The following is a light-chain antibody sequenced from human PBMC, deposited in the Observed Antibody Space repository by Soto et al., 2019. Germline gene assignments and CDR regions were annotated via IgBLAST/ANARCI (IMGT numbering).Light chain of an antibody. CDR3: QQYNIWPQT. Sequence: VMTHSPATLSFSPVERSTLSCRASQNLRSSLAWYQQKPGQAPRLLIYGASTRATGIPARFSGSGSGTEFTLTISSLQSEDFAVYFCQQYNIWPQTFGQGTKVDIK. V-gene: IGKV3-15*01. CDR1: QNLRSS. CDR2: GAS. J-gene: IGKJ1*01.